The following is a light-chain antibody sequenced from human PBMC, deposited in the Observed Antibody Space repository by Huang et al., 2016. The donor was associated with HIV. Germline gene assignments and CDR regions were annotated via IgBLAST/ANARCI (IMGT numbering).Light chain of an antibody. CDR1: QGIRGA. Sequence: AIQLTQSPPSLSASVGDRVTITCRASQGIRGALAWYQQKPGKAPKFLIHDASSLESGVPSRFSGSGSGTDFTLTISSLQPEDFATYYCQQFNNYPQTFGQGTRLEI. J-gene: IGKJ2*01. CDR3: QQFNNYPQT. V-gene: IGKV1D-13*01. CDR2: DAS.